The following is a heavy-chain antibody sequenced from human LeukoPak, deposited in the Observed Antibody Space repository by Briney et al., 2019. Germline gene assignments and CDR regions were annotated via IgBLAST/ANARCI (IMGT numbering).Heavy chain of an antibody. Sequence: SVKVSCKASGGTFSSYAISWVRQAPGQGLEWMGGIIPIFGTANYAQKFQGRVTMTRDTSTSTVYMELSSLRSEDTAVYYCASLLGIADYWGQGTLVTVSS. CDR1: GGTFSSYA. V-gene: IGHV1-69*05. J-gene: IGHJ4*02. CDR2: IIPIFGTA. D-gene: IGHD6-13*01. CDR3: ASLLGIADY.